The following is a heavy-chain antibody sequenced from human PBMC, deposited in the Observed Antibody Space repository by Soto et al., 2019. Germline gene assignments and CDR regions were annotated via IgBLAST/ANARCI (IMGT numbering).Heavy chain of an antibody. D-gene: IGHD3-3*01. J-gene: IGHJ4*02. CDR2: INDSGSGT. Sequence: GGSLRLSXEASGFTFRTYAMTWVRQAPGKGLEWVSVINDSGSGTAYADSVKGRFTISRDNAKNSLYLQMNSLRAEDTAVYYCARGGPLRFLEWLLYFDYWGQGTLVTVSS. CDR3: ARGGPLRFLEWLLYFDY. CDR1: GFTFRTYA. V-gene: IGHV3-23*01.